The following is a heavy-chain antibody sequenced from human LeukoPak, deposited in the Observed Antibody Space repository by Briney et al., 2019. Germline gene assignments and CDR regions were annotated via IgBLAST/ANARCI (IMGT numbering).Heavy chain of an antibody. CDR1: GFTFSSYA. J-gene: IGHJ4*02. Sequence: GGSLRLSWPASGFTFSSYAMSWVRQAPGKGLEWVSAISGSGGSTYYADSVKGRFTISRDNSKNTLYLQMNSLRAEDTAVYYCATMTYYDFWSGYPDSDYWGQGTLVTVSS. CDR3: ATMTYYDFWSGYPDSDY. D-gene: IGHD3-3*01. V-gene: IGHV3-23*01. CDR2: ISGSGGST.